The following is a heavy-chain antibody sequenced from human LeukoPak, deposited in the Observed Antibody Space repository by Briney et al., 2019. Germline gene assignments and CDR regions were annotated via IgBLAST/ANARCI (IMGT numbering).Heavy chain of an antibody. D-gene: IGHD6-19*01. J-gene: IGHJ4*02. V-gene: IGHV4-34*01. CDR1: GGSFSGYY. CDR3: ARGGRIAVAIDY. CDR2: INHSGST. Sequence: SETLSLTCAVYGGSFSGYYWSWIRQPPGKGLEWIGEINHSGSTNYNPSLKSRVTISVDTSKNQFSLKLSSVTAADTAVYYCARGGRIAVAIDYWGQGTLVTVSS.